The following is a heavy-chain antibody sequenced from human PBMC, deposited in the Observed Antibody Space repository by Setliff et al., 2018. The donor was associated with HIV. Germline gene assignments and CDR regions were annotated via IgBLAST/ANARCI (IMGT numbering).Heavy chain of an antibody. CDR1: GYSISSGYY. Sequence: PSETLSLTCVVSGYSISSGYYWGWIRQPPGTGLEWIGSFYHSTTYYNPSLKSRVTISVDTSKNQFSLKLISVTAADTAVYYCARDPPGHGDSNDYWGQGTLVTVSS. D-gene: IGHD4-17*01. CDR3: ARDPPGHGDSNDY. V-gene: IGHV4-38-2*02. CDR2: FYHSTT. J-gene: IGHJ4*02.